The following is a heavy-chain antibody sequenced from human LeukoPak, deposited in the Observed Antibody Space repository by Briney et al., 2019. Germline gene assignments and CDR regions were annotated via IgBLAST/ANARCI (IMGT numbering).Heavy chain of an antibody. V-gene: IGHV6-1*01. CDR2: TYYRSTWYN. D-gene: IGHD7-27*01. CDR1: GDSVSSNSVT. J-gene: IGHJ4*02. CDR3: ARDRLGMGY. Sequence: SQTLSLTCAISGDSVSSNSVTWNWIRQSPSRGLEWLGRTYYRSTWYNDYAVSVRGRITVNPDTSKNQFSLHLNSVTPEDTAVYYCARDRLGMGYWGQGTLVTVSS.